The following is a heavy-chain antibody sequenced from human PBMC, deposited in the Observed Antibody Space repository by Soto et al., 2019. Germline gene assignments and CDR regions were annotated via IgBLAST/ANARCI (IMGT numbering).Heavy chain of an antibody. D-gene: IGHD1-26*01. Sequence: QVQLVQSGAEVKKPGSSVKVSCKAAGGTFSSYSINWVRQAPGQGLEWMGEIIPIFGTANYAQKFQGRVTITADESTSTAYMELSSLRSEDKAVYYCARDGGRHSGGIDYWGQGTLVTVS. V-gene: IGHV1-69*01. CDR1: GGTFSSYS. CDR2: IIPIFGTA. J-gene: IGHJ4*02. CDR3: ARDGGRHSGGIDY.